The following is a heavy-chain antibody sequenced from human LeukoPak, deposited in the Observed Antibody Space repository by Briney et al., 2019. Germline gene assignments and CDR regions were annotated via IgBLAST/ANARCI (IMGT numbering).Heavy chain of an antibody. D-gene: IGHD6-19*01. V-gene: IGHV4-34*01. CDR3: ATNPGVAGVDY. Sequence: SETLSLTCAVYGGSFSGYYWSWIRQPPGKGLEWIGKINHSGSTNYNPSLKSRVTISVDTSKNQFSLKLSSVTAADTAVYYCATNPGVAGVDYWGQGTLVTVSS. CDR1: GGSFSGYY. J-gene: IGHJ4*02. CDR2: INHSGST.